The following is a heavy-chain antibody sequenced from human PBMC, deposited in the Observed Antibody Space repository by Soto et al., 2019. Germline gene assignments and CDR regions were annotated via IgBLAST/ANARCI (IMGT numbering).Heavy chain of an antibody. CDR2: ISAYNGNT. J-gene: IGHJ4*03. D-gene: IGHD3-3*02. CDR1: GYTFSNYG. Sequence: ASVKVSCKASGYTFSNYGTSWVRKAPGQGLEWMGWISAYNGNTHYAQKFQGRVTMTTDTSTGTAYMELRSLRSDDTAVYYCARDVPATAAFLWDYWGQGTMVTVSS. CDR3: ARDVPATAAFLWDY. V-gene: IGHV1-18*01.